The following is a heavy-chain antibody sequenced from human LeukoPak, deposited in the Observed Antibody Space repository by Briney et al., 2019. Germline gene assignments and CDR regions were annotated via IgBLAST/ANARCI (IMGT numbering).Heavy chain of an antibody. Sequence: GESLKISCKGSGYSFSSYWIAWVRQMPGKGLEWMGIIYPGDSDTRYSPSFQGQVTISADKSISTAYLQWSSLTASDTAMYYCARHRPYSSGWRHFDYWGQGTLVTVSS. CDR3: ARHRPYSSGWRHFDY. CDR1: GYSFSSYW. CDR2: IYPGDSDT. V-gene: IGHV5-51*01. J-gene: IGHJ4*02. D-gene: IGHD6-19*01.